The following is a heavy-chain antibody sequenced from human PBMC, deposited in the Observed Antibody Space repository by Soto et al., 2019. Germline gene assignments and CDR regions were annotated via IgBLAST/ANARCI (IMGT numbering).Heavy chain of an antibody. D-gene: IGHD2-21*02. CDR3: AKDKVPVVVTAPFDY. CDR1: GFTFGSYG. Sequence: PGGSLRLSCAASGFTFGSYGMHWVRQAPGKGLEWVAVISYDGSNKYYADSVKGRFTVSRDKSKNTLYLQVNSLRAEDTAVYYCAKDKVPVVVTAPFDYWGQGT. V-gene: IGHV3-30*18. J-gene: IGHJ4*02. CDR2: ISYDGSNK.